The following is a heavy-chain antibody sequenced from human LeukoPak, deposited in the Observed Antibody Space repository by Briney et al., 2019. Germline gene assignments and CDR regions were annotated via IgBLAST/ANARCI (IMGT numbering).Heavy chain of an antibody. CDR1: GYTFTSYG. V-gene: IGHV1-18*01. CDR2: INAYNGNT. D-gene: IGHD1-1*01. CDR3: ARETGTPPAKRFDP. J-gene: IGHJ5*02. Sequence: ASVNVSCKASGYTFTSYGISWVRPAPGQGLAWMGWINAYNGNTNHEQKLQGRVTMTTDTSTSTAYMELRSLRSDDTAVYYCARETGTPPAKRFDPWGQGTLVTVSS.